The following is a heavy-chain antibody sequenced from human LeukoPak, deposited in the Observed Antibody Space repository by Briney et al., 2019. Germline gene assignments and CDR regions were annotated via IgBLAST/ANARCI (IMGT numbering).Heavy chain of an antibody. D-gene: IGHD3-22*01. V-gene: IGHV3-21*01. CDR1: GFTFSSYS. CDR2: ISSTSSYI. J-gene: IGHJ3*02. CDR3: ARVTYYYDSSGYDAFDI. Sequence: GGSLRLSCAASGFTFSSYSMNWVRQAPGKGLEWVSCISSTSSYIYYADSVKGRFTISRDSAKNSVFLQMNSLRAEDTAVYYCARVTYYYDSSGYDAFDIWGQGTMVTVSS.